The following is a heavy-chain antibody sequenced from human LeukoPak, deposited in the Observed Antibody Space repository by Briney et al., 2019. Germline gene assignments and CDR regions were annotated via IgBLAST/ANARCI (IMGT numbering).Heavy chain of an antibody. Sequence: ASETLSLTCTVSGGSISSYYWSWIRQPPGKGLEWIGYVYYSGSTNYNPSLKSRVTISVDTSKNQFSLKLSSVTAADTAVYYCARGMYYYDSSGYYYDTSEYFQHWGQGTLVTVSS. V-gene: IGHV4-59*01. CDR1: GGSISSYY. CDR2: VYYSGST. CDR3: ARGMYYYDSSGYYYDTSEYFQH. J-gene: IGHJ1*01. D-gene: IGHD3-22*01.